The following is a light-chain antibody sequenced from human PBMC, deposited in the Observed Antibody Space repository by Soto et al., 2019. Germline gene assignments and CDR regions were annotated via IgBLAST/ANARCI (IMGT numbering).Light chain of an antibody. CDR2: EAS. Sequence: DIQMTQSPSTLSASAGDRVTITCRASQRVSAWLAWYQQRPGKAPRLLIYEASTLQSGVPSRFSGGGSGTEFHLTISSLKPEDFATYYCQQYENYPWTFGQGTKVEIK. J-gene: IGKJ1*01. V-gene: IGKV1-5*03. CDR1: QRVSAW. CDR3: QQYENYPWT.